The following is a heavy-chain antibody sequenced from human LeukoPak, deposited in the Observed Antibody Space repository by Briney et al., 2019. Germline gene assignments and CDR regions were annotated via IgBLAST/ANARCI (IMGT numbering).Heavy chain of an antibody. CDR3: ARAGGLWSGYLNWFDP. D-gene: IGHD3-3*01. CDR2: ISSSSSYI. Sequence: KPGGSLRLSCAASGFTFSSYSMNWVRQAPGKGLEWVSSISSSSSYIYYADSVKGRFTISRDNAKNSLYLQMTSLRAEDTAVYYCARAGGLWSGYLNWFDPWGQGTLVTVSS. J-gene: IGHJ5*02. CDR1: GFTFSSYS. V-gene: IGHV3-21*01.